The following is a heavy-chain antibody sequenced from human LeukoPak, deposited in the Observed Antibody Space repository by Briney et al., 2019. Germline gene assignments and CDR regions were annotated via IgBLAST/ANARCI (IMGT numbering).Heavy chain of an antibody. J-gene: IGHJ4*02. D-gene: IGHD3-22*01. CDR3: AKDSRIVVGPIDY. CDR2: ISWNSGSI. V-gene: IGHV3-9*01. CDR1: GFTFDDYA. Sequence: GGSLRLPCAASGFTFDDYAMHWVRQAPGKGLEWVSGISWNSGSIGYADSVKGRFTISRDNAKNSLYLQMNSLRAEDTALYYCAKDSRIVVGPIDYWGQGTLVTVSS.